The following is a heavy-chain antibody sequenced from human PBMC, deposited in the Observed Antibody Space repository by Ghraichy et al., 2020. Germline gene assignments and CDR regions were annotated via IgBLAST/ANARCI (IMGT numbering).Heavy chain of an antibody. CDR2: SKYDGTAT. V-gene: IGHV3-74*01. D-gene: IGHD3-16*01. J-gene: IGHJ4*02. CDR3: VRDDGTWGSFDY. CDR1: GFKFSIYW. Sequence: GESLNISCAASGFKFSIYWMHWVRQAPGKGLVWVSRSKYDGTATIYADSVKGRFTISRDNAKNTLYLQMNSLRAEDTAVYYCVRDDGTWGSFDYWGQGTLVTVSS.